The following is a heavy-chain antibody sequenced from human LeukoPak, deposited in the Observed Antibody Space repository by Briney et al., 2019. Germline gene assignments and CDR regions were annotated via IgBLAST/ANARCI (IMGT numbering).Heavy chain of an antibody. D-gene: IGHD2-2*01. Sequence: ASVKVSCKASGYTFTGYYMHWVRQAPGQGLEWMGWINPNSGGTNYAQKFQGRVTMTRDTSISTAYMELSRLRSDDTAVYYCAREGYCSSTSCCWFDPWGQGTLVTVSS. CDR3: AREGYCSSTSCCWFDP. V-gene: IGHV1-2*02. J-gene: IGHJ5*02. CDR2: INPNSGGT. CDR1: GYTFTGYY.